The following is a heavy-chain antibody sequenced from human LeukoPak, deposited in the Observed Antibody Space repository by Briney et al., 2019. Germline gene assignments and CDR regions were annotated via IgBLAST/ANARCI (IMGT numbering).Heavy chain of an antibody. CDR2: ISYDGSNK. D-gene: IGHD6-13*01. Sequence: PGGSLRLSCAASGFTFSSYGMHWVRRAPGKGLEWVAVISYDGSNKYYADSVKGRFTISRDNSKNTLYLQMNSLRAEDTAVYYCLARFSSSWPGGAFDIWGQGTMVTVSS. V-gene: IGHV3-30*03. CDR3: LARFSSSWPGGAFDI. J-gene: IGHJ3*02. CDR1: GFTFSSYG.